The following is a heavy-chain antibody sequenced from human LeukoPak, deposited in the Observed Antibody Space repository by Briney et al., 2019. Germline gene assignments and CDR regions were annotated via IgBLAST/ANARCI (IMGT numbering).Heavy chain of an antibody. CDR3: AKEGEDDYSAPSGFDY. CDR1: GFTFSSYW. Sequence: GGSLRLSCAASGFTFSSYWMNWARQAPGKGLEWVASINHNGNVNYYVDSVKGRFTISRDNAKNSLYLQMSNLRAEDTAVYYCAKEGEDDYSAPSGFDYWGQGTLVTVSS. D-gene: IGHD4-11*01. V-gene: IGHV3-7*03. J-gene: IGHJ4*02. CDR2: INHNGNVN.